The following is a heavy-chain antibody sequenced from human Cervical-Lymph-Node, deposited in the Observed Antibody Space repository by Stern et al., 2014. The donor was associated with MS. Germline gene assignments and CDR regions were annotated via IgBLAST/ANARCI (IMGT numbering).Heavy chain of an antibody. Sequence: QLQLQESGPGLVKPSETLSLTCTVSGGSITNYYWSWIRQPPGKGLEWIGYIYYSGSTNYNPARKSRVNISVDTSKKQFSLKLSSGTAADTAVYYWARDKGMFCLWGQGTLGTVSS. V-gene: IGHV4-59*01. J-gene: IGHJ4*01. CDR2: IYYSGST. CDR1: GGSITNYY. D-gene: IGHD3-10*02. CDR3: ARDKGMFCL.